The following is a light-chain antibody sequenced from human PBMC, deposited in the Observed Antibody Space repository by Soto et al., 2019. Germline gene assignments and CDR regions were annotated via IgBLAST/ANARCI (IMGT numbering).Light chain of an antibody. V-gene: IGLV1-47*01. J-gene: IGLJ2*01. CDR1: TSTIESNY. CDR3: AAWDDSLSGVV. CDR2: RNN. Sequence: QSVLTQPPSASGTPGQRATTLFPETTSTIESNYVYWYQQLPGTAPKLLIYRNNQRPSGVPDRFSGSKSGTSASLAISGLRSEDEADYYCAAWDDSLSGVVFGGGTKLTVL.